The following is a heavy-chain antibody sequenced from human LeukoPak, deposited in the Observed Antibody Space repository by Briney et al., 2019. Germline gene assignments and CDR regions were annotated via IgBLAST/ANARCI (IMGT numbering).Heavy chain of an antibody. J-gene: IGHJ4*02. Sequence: GGSLGLSCAASGFTFSSYAMSWVRQAPGKGLEWVSAISGSGGSTYYADSVKGRFTISRDNSKNTLYLQMNSLRAEDTAVYYCAKASTYSSGWYLYYFDYWGQGTLVTVSS. D-gene: IGHD6-19*01. CDR3: AKASTYSSGWYLYYFDY. CDR2: ISGSGGST. V-gene: IGHV3-23*01. CDR1: GFTFSSYA.